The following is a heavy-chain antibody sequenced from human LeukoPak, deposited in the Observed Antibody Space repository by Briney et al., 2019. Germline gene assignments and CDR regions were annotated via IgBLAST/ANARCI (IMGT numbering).Heavy chain of an antibody. J-gene: IGHJ4*02. CDR2: IYTSGST. CDR3: AREFFGPGAFDY. V-gene: IGHV4-4*07. D-gene: IGHD3/OR15-3a*01. Sequence: SETLSLICTGSGGSISSYYWSWIRQPAGKGLEWIGRIYTSGSTNYNPSLKSRVTMSVDTSKNQFSLKLSSVTAADTAVYYCAREFFGPGAFDYWGQGTLVTVSS. CDR1: GGSISSYY.